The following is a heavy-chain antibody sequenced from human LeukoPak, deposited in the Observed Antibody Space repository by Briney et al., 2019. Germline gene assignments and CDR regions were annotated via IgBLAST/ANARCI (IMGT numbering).Heavy chain of an antibody. CDR1: GYTFTSYG. D-gene: IGHD3-10*01. CDR3: ARARVVRGKRLRHYYYYMDV. V-gene: IGHV1-18*01. J-gene: IGHJ6*03. CDR2: VSAYNGNT. Sequence: EASVKVSCKASGYTFTSYGVSWVRQAPGQGLEWMGWVSAYNGNTNYAQKVQGRVTMTTDTSTSTAYMELRSLRSDDTAVYYCARARVVRGKRLRHYYYYMDVWGKGTTVTISS.